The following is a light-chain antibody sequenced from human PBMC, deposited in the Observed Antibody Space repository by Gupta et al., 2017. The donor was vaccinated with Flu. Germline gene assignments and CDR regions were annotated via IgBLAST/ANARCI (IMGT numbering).Light chain of an antibody. CDR2: GAP. V-gene: IGKV3-15*01. Sequence: EIVMTQSPATLSVSPGERATLSCRASQSVNSNLAWYQQTPGQAPRLLIYGAPTRATSIPARFSGSGFGTYLTLTIRIRQSKDLAVYYCPQYNSWPPATFGQGTKVEIK. CDR3: PQYNSWPPAT. J-gene: IGKJ1*01. CDR1: QSVNSN.